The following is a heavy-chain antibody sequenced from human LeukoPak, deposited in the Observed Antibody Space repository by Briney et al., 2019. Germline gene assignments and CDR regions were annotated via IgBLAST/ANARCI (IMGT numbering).Heavy chain of an antibody. CDR1: GGSISSYY. J-gene: IGHJ3*02. V-gene: IGHV4-59*01. CDR2: IYYSGST. Sequence: SETLSLTCTVSGGSISSYYWSWIRQPPGKGLEWIGYIYYSGSTNYNPSLKSRVTISVDTSKNQFSLKLSSVTAADTAVYYCARDDASDIWGQGTMVTVSS. CDR3: ARDDASDI.